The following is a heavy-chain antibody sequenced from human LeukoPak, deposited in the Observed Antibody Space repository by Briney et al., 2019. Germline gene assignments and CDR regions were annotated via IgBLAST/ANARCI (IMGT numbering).Heavy chain of an antibody. Sequence: GGSLRLSCAASGFTFSSYAMSWVRQAPGKGLEWVSSIRDRGDSTYYADSVKGRFTISRDTSKNTLYLQMNTLRAEDTAVYYCGSGSYPSYYMDVWGKGTTVTVSS. CDR3: GSGSYPSYYMDV. CDR1: GFTFSSYA. V-gene: IGHV3-23*01. CDR2: IRDRGDST. D-gene: IGHD1-26*01. J-gene: IGHJ6*03.